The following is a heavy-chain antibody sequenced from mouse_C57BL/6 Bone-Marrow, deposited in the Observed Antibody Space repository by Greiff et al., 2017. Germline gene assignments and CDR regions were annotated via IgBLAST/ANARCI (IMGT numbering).Heavy chain of an antibody. J-gene: IGHJ2*01. CDR3: ARSFFITTFYFDY. V-gene: IGHV5-17*01. CDR2: ISSGSSTI. Sequence: EVKLMESGGGLVKPGGSLKLSCAASGFTFSDYGMHWVRQAPEKGLEWVAYISSGSSTIYYADTVKGRFTISRDTAKNTLFLQMTSLRSEDTAMYYCARSFFITTFYFDYWGQGTTLTVSS. CDR1: GFTFSDYG. D-gene: IGHD1-1*01.